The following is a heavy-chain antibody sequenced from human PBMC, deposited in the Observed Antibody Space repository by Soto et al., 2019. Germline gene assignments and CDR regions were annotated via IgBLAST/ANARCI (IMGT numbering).Heavy chain of an antibody. J-gene: IGHJ1*01. CDR1: GDSVSGNNAA. D-gene: IGHD3-16*01. CDR2: TYYRSKWYN. Sequence: PSQTLSPTCAISGDSVSGNNAAWNWIRQSPSRGLEWLGRTYYRSKWYNDYAVSVKSRITVTPGTSKNQFSLHLNSVTPEDTAVYYCARVFPYYESSHSLLAFWGQRSLVIGSS. CDR3: ARVFPYYESSHSLLAF. V-gene: IGHV6-1*01.